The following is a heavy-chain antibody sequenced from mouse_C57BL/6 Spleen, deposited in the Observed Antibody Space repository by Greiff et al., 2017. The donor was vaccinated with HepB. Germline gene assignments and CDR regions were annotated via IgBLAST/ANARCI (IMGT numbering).Heavy chain of an antibody. CDR1: GYSFTGYY. CDR3: ARGAIYYDYDGYYFDY. Sequence: EVQLVESGPELVKPGASVKISCKASGYSFTGYYMNWVKQSPEKSLEWIGEINPSTGGTTYNQKFKAKATLTVDKSSSTAYMQLKSLTSEDSAVYYCARGAIYYDYDGYYFDYWGQGTTLTVSS. CDR2: INPSTGGT. D-gene: IGHD2-4*01. J-gene: IGHJ2*01. V-gene: IGHV1-42*01.